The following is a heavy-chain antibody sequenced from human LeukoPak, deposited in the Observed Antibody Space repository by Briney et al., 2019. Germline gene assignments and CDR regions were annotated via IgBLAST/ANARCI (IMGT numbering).Heavy chain of an antibody. CDR2: ISSSSSYI. J-gene: IGHJ4*02. CDR3: ARRSRWLQYHY. V-gene: IGHV3-21*01. D-gene: IGHD5-24*01. CDR1: GFTFSSYS. Sequence: RGSLRLSCAASGFTFSSYSMNWVRQAPGKGLEWVSSISSSSSYIYYADSVKGRFTISRDNAKNSLYLQMNSLRAEDTAVYYCARRSRWLQYHYWGQGTLVTVSS.